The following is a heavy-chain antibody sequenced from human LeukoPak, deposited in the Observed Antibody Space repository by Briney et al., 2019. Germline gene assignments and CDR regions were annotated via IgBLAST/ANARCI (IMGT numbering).Heavy chain of an antibody. Sequence: ASVKVSCKASGYTFTGYYMHWVRQAPGQGLEWMGWINPNSGGTNYAQKFQGRVTMTRDTSISTAYMELNRLRSDDTAVYYCARDISMTRGIMSPFDYWGQGTLVTVSS. D-gene: IGHD3-10*01. CDR2: INPNSGGT. CDR1: GYTFTGYY. J-gene: IGHJ4*02. CDR3: ARDISMTRGIMSPFDY. V-gene: IGHV1-2*02.